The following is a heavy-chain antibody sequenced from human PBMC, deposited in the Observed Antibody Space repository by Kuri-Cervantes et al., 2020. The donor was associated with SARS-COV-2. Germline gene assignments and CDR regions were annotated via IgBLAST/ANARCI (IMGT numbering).Heavy chain of an antibody. CDR2: IYYSGST. V-gene: IGHV4-39*07. D-gene: IGHD3-10*01. CDR1: GGSISSSSYY. Sequence: SETLSLTCTVSGGSISSSSYYWGWIRQPPGKGLEWIGSIYYSGSTNYNPSLKSRVTVSVDTSKNQFSLKLSSVTAADTAVYYCARCVGWKVWFGESPFDYWGQGTLVTVSS. J-gene: IGHJ4*02. CDR3: ARCVGWKVWFGESPFDY.